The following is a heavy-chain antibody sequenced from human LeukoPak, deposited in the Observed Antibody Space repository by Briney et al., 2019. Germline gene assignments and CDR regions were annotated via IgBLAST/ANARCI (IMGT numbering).Heavy chain of an antibody. D-gene: IGHD5/OR15-5a*01. J-gene: IGHJ6*03. V-gene: IGHV6-1*01. Sequence: SQTLSLTCAISGDSVSSNSAAWTWIRQSPSRGLEWLGRTYYRSNWYDDYAVSVKSRITIIPDTSKNLFSLQLNSVTPEDTAVYYCAGGLHEVSSVGLYYYMDVLGKGTTVTVSS. CDR2: TYYRSNWYD. CDR1: GDSVSSNSAA. CDR3: AGGLHEVSSVGLYYYMDV.